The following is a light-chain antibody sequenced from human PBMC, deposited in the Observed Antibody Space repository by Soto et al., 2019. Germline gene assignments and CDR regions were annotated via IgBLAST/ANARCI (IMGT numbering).Light chain of an antibody. Sequence: EIVLTQSPGTLSLPPGERATLSCRASQSVRSSYLAWYQQKFGQAPMLLIYGASSRATGIPDRFSGSGSGTDFTLTISRLEPEDFAVYYCQQYGSSSWTFGQGTKVEIK. CDR1: QSVRSSY. CDR3: QQYGSSSWT. V-gene: IGKV3-20*01. CDR2: GAS. J-gene: IGKJ1*01.